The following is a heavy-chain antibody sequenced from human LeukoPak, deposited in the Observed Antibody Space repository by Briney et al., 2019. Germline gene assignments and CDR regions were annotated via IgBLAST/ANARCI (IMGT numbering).Heavy chain of an antibody. CDR1: GGXITTYQ. V-gene: IGHV4-4*07. D-gene: IGHD6-19*01. CDR3: ARDQHSSGWYGYFDL. Sequence: SETLSLTCTVSGGXITTYQWTWIRQPAGKGLQWIGLIYTSGNTNYNPSLKSRVTMSVDTSKNQFFLKLSSVTAADTAVYYCARDQHSSGWYGYFDLWGRGTLVTVSS. J-gene: IGHJ2*01. CDR2: IYTSGNT.